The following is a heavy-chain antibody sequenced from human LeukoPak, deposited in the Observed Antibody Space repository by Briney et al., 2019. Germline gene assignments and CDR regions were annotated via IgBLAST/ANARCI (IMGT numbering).Heavy chain of an antibody. CDR3: ARAQDYDFWSDYFPLTGFDP. V-gene: IGHV4-61*02. Sequence: SETLSLTGTVSGGSISSDSYYWSWIRQPAGKGLEWIGRIYPSGSTNYKPSLKSRVTLSIDTSKNQFSLKLSSVTAADTAVYYCARAQDYDFWSDYFPLTGFDPWGQGTLVTVSS. CDR1: GGSISSDSYY. CDR2: IYPSGST. D-gene: IGHD3-3*01. J-gene: IGHJ5*02.